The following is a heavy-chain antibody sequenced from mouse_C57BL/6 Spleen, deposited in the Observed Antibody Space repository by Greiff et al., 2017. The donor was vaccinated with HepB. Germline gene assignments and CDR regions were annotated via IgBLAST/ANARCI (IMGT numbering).Heavy chain of an antibody. D-gene: IGHD1-1*01. CDR1: GYTFTDYE. CDR2: IDPETGGT. Sequence: VQLVESGAELVRPGASVTLSCKASGYTFTDYEMHWVKQTPVHGLEWIGAIDPETGGTAYNQKFKGKAILTADKSSSTAYMELRSLTSEDSAVYYCTRWVNGPFDYWGQGTTLTVSS. CDR3: TRWVNGPFDY. V-gene: IGHV1-15*01. J-gene: IGHJ2*01.